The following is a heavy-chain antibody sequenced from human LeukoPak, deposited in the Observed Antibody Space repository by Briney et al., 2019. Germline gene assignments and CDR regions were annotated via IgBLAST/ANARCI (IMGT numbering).Heavy chain of an antibody. CDR3: ARGDYYGSGSYLGYFDY. Sequence: ASVKVSCKASGYTFTSYGISWVRQAPGQGLEWMGWISAYNGNTNYAQKLQGRVTMTTDTSTSTAYMELRSLRSDDTAVYYCARGDYYGSGSYLGYFDYWGQGTLVTVSS. V-gene: IGHV1-18*01. CDR2: ISAYNGNT. D-gene: IGHD3-10*01. J-gene: IGHJ4*02. CDR1: GYTFTSYG.